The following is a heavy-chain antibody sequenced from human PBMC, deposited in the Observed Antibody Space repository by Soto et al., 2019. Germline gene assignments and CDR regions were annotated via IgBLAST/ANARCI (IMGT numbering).Heavy chain of an antibody. D-gene: IGHD3-9*01. CDR2: LDHQGYS. J-gene: IGHJ5*02. CDR3: ARVPVTGYFDWVDP. Sequence: SETLSLTCSVSGAPITSNYWTWIRQPPGKGLEWIGYLDHQGYSNYSPSLRSRVSMSIDTSKNQLSLKVHSVTAADTAVYYCARVPVTGYFDWVDPWGQGTLVTVSS. CDR1: GAPITSNY. V-gene: IGHV4-59*01.